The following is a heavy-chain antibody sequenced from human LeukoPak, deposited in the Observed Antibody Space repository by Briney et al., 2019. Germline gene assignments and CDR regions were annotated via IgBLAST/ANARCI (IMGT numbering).Heavy chain of an antibody. CDR2: IYYSGST. J-gene: IGHJ5*02. CDR1: GGSISSYY. V-gene: IGHV4-59*01. D-gene: IGHD6-13*01. Sequence: SETLSLTCTVSGGSISSYYWSWIRQPPGKGLEWIGYIYYSGSTNYNPSLKSRVTISVVTSKNQFSLKLSSVTAADTAVYYCAAGYSSSWYRGTLPRYNWFDPWGQGTLVTVSS. CDR3: AAGYSSSWYRGTLPRYNWFDP.